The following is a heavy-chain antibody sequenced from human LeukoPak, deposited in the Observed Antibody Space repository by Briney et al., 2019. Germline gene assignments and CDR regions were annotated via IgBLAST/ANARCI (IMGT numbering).Heavy chain of an antibody. J-gene: IGHJ3*02. CDR1: GFTFNRYT. V-gene: IGHV3-21*01. CDR3: ARDDGGDFNGAFDI. CDR2: ITSNSRYI. Sequence: PGGSLRLSCVASGFTFNRYTINWVRQAPGKGLEWVSSITSNSRYIFYADSVKGRFTISRDNAQNSLYLQMNSLRAEDTAVYYCARDDGGDFNGAFDIWGQGTMVAVSS. D-gene: IGHD2-21*02.